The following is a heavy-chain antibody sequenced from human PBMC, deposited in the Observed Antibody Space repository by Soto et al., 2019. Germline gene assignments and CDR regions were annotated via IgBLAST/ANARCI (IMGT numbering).Heavy chain of an antibody. J-gene: IGHJ4*02. D-gene: IGHD3-16*01. CDR2: IYSGGST. CDR3: ARDPWAADY. CDR1: GFTVSTKY. V-gene: IGHV3-66*01. Sequence: GGSLRLSCAASGFTVSTKYMSWVRQAPGKGLEWVSVIYSGGSTFYADSVRGRFTISRDNSKNTVNLQMNSLRAEDTAVYYCARDPWAADYWGQGTLVTRLL.